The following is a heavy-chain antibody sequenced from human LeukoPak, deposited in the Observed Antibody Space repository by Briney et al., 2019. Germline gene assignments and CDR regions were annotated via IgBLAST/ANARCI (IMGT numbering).Heavy chain of an antibody. CDR3: ARDGLVGATDDYYYGMDV. J-gene: IGHJ6*02. Sequence: ASVKVSCKASGDTFTGYYMHWVRQAPGQGLEWMGWMNPNSGNTGYAQKFQGRVTITRDTSASTAYMELSSLRSEDTAVYYCARDGLVGATDDYYYGMDVWGQGTTVTVSS. CDR2: MNPNSGNT. D-gene: IGHD1-26*01. CDR1: GDTFTGYY. V-gene: IGHV1-8*03.